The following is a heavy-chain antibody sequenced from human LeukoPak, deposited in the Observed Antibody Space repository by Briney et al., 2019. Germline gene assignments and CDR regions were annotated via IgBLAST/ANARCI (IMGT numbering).Heavy chain of an antibody. D-gene: IGHD4-17*01. J-gene: IGHJ5*02. CDR2: INPNSGGT. V-gene: IGHV1-2*02. CDR1: GYIFTDDY. CDR3: ARDRLYGDYVWWFDP. Sequence: ASVKVSCTASGYIFTDDYIHWVRQAPGQGLEWMGWINPNSGGTNYAQKFQGGVTMTRDTSISTAYMELSRLRSDDTAVYYCARDRLYGDYVWWFDPWGQGTLVTVSS.